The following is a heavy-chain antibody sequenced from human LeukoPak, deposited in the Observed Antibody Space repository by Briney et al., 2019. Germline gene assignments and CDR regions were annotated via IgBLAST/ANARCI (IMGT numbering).Heavy chain of an antibody. CDR2: IYYSGST. CDR1: GGSISSYY. J-gene: IGHJ4*02. V-gene: IGHV4-59*01. CDR3: AKSRDGYNPQGFDY. D-gene: IGHD5-24*01. Sequence: SETLSLTCSASGGSISSYYWSWIRQPPGKGLEGIGYIYYSGSTNYHPSLKSRVTISVDTSKNQFSLKLSSVTAADTAVYYCAKSRDGYNPQGFDYWGQGALVTVSS.